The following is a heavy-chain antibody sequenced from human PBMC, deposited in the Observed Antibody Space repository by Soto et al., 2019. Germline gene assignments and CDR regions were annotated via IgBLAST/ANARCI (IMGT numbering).Heavy chain of an antibody. Sequence: PSETLSLTCTVSGGCISSGGYYWSWIRQHPGKGLEWIGYIYYSGSTYYNPSLKSRVTISVDTSKNQFSLKLSSVTAADTAVYYCARVLLGDYVSSVAFDIWGQGTMVTVSS. CDR2: IYYSGST. V-gene: IGHV4-31*03. CDR3: ARVLLGDYVSSVAFDI. CDR1: GGCISSGGYY. J-gene: IGHJ3*02. D-gene: IGHD4-17*01.